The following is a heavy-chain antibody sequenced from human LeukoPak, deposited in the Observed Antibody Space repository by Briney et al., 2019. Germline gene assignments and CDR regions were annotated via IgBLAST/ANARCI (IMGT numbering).Heavy chain of an antibody. CDR2: INPNSGGT. V-gene: IGHV1-2*02. Sequence: GASVKVSCKASGYTFTGYYMHWVRQAPGQGLEWMGWINPNSGGTNYAQKFQGRVTMTRDTSISTAYMELSRLRSDDTAVYYCARAFIEPMVRGITLLDPWGQGTLVTVSS. J-gene: IGHJ5*02. CDR1: GYTFTGYY. D-gene: IGHD3-10*01. CDR3: ARAFIEPMVRGITLLDP.